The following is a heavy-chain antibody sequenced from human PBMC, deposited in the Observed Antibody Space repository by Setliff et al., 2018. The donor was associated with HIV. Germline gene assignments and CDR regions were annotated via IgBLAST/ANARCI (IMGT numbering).Heavy chain of an antibody. V-gene: IGHV4-4*02. J-gene: IGHJ6*02. CDR2: IYHSGIT. Sequence: SETLSLTCAVSGGSISSSNWWSWVRQPPGKGLEWIGEIYHSGITTYNPSLKSRVTISVDSSKNQFSLKLSSVTAADTAVYFCARGGLDYYYAMDVWGQGTTGTVSS. CDR3: ARGGLDYYYAMDV. CDR1: GGSISSSNW.